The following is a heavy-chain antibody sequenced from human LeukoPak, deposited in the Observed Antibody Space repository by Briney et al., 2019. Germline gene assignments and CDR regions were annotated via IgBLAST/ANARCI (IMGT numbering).Heavy chain of an antibody. Sequence: GGSLRLSCAAPGFTFSSYGMYWVCQAPGKGLEWVAIMSYDGSNKYYADSVKGRFTISRDNSKNTLYLQMNSLRAEDTAVYYCAKATSRAARVSYYYYGMDVWGQRTTVTVSS. J-gene: IGHJ6*02. CDR3: AKATSRAARVSYYYYGMDV. D-gene: IGHD6-6*01. V-gene: IGHV3-30*18. CDR1: GFTFSSYG. CDR2: MSYDGSNK.